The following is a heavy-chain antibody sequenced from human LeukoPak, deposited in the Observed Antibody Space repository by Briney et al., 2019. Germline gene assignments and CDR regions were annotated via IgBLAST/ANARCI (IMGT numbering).Heavy chain of an antibody. CDR2: INPSGGST. V-gene: IGHV1-46*01. D-gene: IGHD2-21*02. CDR1: GYTFTNYY. Sequence: GASVKVSCKASGYTFTNYYMHWVRQAPGQGLEWMGAINPSGGSTNYAQKFQGRVTMTRDTSTSTVYMELSSLRSEDTAVYFCARDVGGSVSWLLRWGQGTLVTVSS. CDR3: ARDVGGSVSWLLR. J-gene: IGHJ4*02.